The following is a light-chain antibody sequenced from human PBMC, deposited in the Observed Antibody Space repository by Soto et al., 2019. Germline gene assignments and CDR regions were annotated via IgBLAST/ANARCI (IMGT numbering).Light chain of an antibody. Sequence: DIQMTQSPSSLSASVGDRVTITCRASQGISTYLVWYQQRQGRAPKLLIYDASSLLSGVPPSFSRSGSGTDFALTISCLHPEDFATYYGQQSYRTPYTFSQGTKLESK. J-gene: IGKJ2*01. V-gene: IGKV1-39*01. CDR2: DAS. CDR3: QQSYRTPYT. CDR1: QGISTY.